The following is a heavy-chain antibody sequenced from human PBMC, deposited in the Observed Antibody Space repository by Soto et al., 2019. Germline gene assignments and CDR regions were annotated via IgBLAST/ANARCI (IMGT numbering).Heavy chain of an antibody. CDR3: ARISQSDFWSGYYYFFDY. CDR1: GYTFTDYD. D-gene: IGHD3-3*01. Sequence: QVHLVQSGAEVEKPGASVKVSCKASGYTFTDYDISWVRQAPGQGLQWMGWITAFNGNTKYAQQFQGRVTMTTDTSTSTAYMELRSLESDDTAVYYCARISQSDFWSGYYYFFDYWGQGTLVTVSS. J-gene: IGHJ4*02. CDR2: ITAFNGNT. V-gene: IGHV1-18*01.